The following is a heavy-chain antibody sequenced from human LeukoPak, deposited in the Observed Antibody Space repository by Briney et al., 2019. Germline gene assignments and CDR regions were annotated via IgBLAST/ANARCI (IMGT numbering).Heavy chain of an antibody. CDR3: AKVGGYYSYYFDY. CDR2: ISWNSGSI. J-gene: IGHJ4*02. V-gene: IGHV3-9*01. D-gene: IGHD3-22*01. Sequence: QTGGSLRLSCAASGFTFDDYAMHWVRQAPGKGLEWVSGISWNSGSIGYADSVKGRFTISRDNAKNSLYLQMNSLRAEDTALYYCAKVGGYYSYYFDYWGQGTLVTVSS. CDR1: GFTFDDYA.